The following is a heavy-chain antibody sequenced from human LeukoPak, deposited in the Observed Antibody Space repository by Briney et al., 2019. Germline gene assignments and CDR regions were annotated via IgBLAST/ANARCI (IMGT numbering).Heavy chain of an antibody. J-gene: IGHJ4*02. CDR3: AKREYYDSSGYSDF. V-gene: IGHV3-7*05. CDR1: GFTFSSYW. Sequence: PGGSLRLSCAASGFTFSSYWMNWVRQAPGKGLEWVANIKQDGSEKYYVDSVKGRFTISRDNAKNSLYLQMYSLRAEDTAVYFCAKREYYDSSGYSDFWGQGTLVTVSS. CDR2: IKQDGSEK. D-gene: IGHD3-22*01.